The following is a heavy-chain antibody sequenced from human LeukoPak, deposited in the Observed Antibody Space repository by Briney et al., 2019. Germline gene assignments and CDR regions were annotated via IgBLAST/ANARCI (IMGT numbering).Heavy chain of an antibody. Sequence: SETLSLTCTVSGGSISSSSYYWGWIRQPPGKGLEWIGSIYYSGSTYYNPSLKSRVTMPVDTSKNQFSLKLSSVTAADTAVYYCARDRYYYDSSARYFDYWGQGTLVTVSS. CDR2: IYYSGST. CDR1: GGSISSSSYY. J-gene: IGHJ4*02. V-gene: IGHV4-39*07. D-gene: IGHD3-22*01. CDR3: ARDRYYYDSSARYFDY.